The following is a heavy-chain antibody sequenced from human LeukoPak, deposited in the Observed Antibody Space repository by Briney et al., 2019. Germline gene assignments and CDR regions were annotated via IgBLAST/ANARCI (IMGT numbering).Heavy chain of an antibody. CDR2: IYYSGST. V-gene: IGHV4-39*01. Sequence: SETLSLTCTVSGGSISSSSCYWGWIRQPPGKGLEWIGSIYYSGSTYYNPSLKSRVTISVDTSKNQFSLKLSSVTAADTAVYYCARQVRISARVGYFDYWGQGTLVTVSS. J-gene: IGHJ4*02. D-gene: IGHD2-15*01. CDR1: GGSISSSSCY. CDR3: ARQVRISARVGYFDY.